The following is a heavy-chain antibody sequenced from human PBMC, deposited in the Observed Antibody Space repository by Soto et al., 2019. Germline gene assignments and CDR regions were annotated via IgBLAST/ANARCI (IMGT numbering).Heavy chain of an antibody. CDR1: GGSPNAYY. Sequence: SETLSLTCEVYGGSPNAYYWTWIRQSPGKGLEWIGEINHSGKIHYNPSLESRLSISADTSKRQFSLTLTSVTAADAAMYYCVTSNNLFHSYYDNWGQGTPVTVSS. D-gene: IGHD1-1*01. V-gene: IGHV4-34*01. CDR3: VTSNNLFHSYYDN. J-gene: IGHJ4*02. CDR2: INHSGKI.